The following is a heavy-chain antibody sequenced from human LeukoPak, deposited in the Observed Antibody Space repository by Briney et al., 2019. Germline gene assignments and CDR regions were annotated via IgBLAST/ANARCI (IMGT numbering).Heavy chain of an antibody. Sequence: GGSLRLSCAASGFTFSSYAMHWVRQAPGKGLEWVAVISYDGSNKYYADSVKGRFTISRDNSKNTLYLQMNSLRAEDTAVYYCARDQDWFGSPYYMDVWGKGTTVTISS. CDR1: GFTFSSYA. J-gene: IGHJ6*03. V-gene: IGHV3-30*04. CDR2: ISYDGSNK. D-gene: IGHD3-10*01. CDR3: ARDQDWFGSPYYMDV.